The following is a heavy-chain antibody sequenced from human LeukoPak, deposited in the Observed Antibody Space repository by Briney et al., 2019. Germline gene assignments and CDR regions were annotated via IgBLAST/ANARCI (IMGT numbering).Heavy chain of an antibody. Sequence: PSETLSLTCTVSGASVSSGSYYWSWIRQPPGKGLEWIGYIYYSGSTNYNPSLKSRVTISVDTSKNQFSLKLSSVTAADTAVYYCARDFAYRRLDYWGQGTLVTVSS. V-gene: IGHV4-61*01. D-gene: IGHD1-26*01. CDR3: ARDFAYRRLDY. CDR2: IYYSGST. CDR1: GASVSSGSYY. J-gene: IGHJ4*02.